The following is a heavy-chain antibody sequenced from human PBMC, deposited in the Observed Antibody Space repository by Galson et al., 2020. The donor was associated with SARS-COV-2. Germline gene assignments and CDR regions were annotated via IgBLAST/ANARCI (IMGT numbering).Heavy chain of an antibody. V-gene: IGHV4-34*01. Sequence: SETLSLTCAVFGGSFSGYYWTWIRQPPGKGLEWIGAINHSGNTNYNPSLKSRVTISVDTSKNQFSLRLTSVTAADTAVYHCVRGSIMTTSLYFDLWGRGTLVTVSS. CDR2: INHSGNT. CDR1: GGSFSGYY. J-gene: IGHJ2*01. CDR3: VRGSIMTTSLYFDL. D-gene: IGHD4-17*01.